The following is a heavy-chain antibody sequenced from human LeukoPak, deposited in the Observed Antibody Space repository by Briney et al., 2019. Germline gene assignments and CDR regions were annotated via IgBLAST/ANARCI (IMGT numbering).Heavy chain of an antibody. V-gene: IGHV3-7*01. Sequence: GGSLRLSCAASGFTFSDYWMTWVRQAPGKGLEWVAHIKQDGSERYYGDSVKGRFTIYRDNAKNLVYLQMNSLGAEDTAVYYCARPRYSGYYSGDYFDYWGQGTLVTVSS. J-gene: IGHJ4*02. CDR2: IKQDGSER. D-gene: IGHD5-12*01. CDR3: ARPRYSGYYSGDYFDY. CDR1: GFTFSDYW.